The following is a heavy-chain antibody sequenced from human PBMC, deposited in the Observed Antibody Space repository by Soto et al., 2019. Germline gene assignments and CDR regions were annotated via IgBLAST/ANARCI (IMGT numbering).Heavy chain of an antibody. CDR3: AQTGTTTAFDI. CDR2: IDWDDDK. D-gene: IGHD1-1*01. CDR1: GFSLSTSGMR. V-gene: IGHV2-70*04. J-gene: IGHJ3*02. Sequence: SGPTLVNPTQTLTLTCTFSGFSLSTSGMRVSWISQPPGKALEWLARIDWDDDKFYSTSLKTRLTISKDTSKNQVVLTMTNMDPVDTATYYCAQTGTTTAFDIWGQGTMVTVSS.